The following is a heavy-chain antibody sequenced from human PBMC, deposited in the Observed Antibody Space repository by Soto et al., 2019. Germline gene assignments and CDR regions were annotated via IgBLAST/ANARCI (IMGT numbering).Heavy chain of an antibody. CDR2: ISYDGSNK. CDR3: VPPETYWFGSGTYYNEIGSAKVDS. J-gene: IGHJ4*02. CDR1: GFTFSSYG. V-gene: IGHV3-30*03. D-gene: IGHD3-10*01. Sequence: QVQLVESGGGVVQPGRSLRLSCAASGFTFSSYGMHWVRQAPGKGLEWVAVISYDGSNKYYADSVKGRFTFSRDNSKNTLYLQMNCLRSEDTAGYYIVPPETYWFGSGTYYNEIGSAKVDSWRQVTRVPVSS.